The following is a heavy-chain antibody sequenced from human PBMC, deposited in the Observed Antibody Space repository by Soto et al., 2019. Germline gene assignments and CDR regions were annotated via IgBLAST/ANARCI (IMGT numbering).Heavy chain of an antibody. CDR3: ARRRNYYGSGSYHP. CDR2: INHSGST. CDR1: GGSFSGYY. V-gene: IGHV4-34*01. D-gene: IGHD3-10*01. Sequence: SETLSLTCAVYGGSFSGYYWSWIRQPPGKGLEWIGEINHSGSTNYNPSLKSRVTISVDTSKNQFSLKLSSVTAADTAVYYCARRRNYYGSGSYHPWGQGTLVTVSS. J-gene: IGHJ5*02.